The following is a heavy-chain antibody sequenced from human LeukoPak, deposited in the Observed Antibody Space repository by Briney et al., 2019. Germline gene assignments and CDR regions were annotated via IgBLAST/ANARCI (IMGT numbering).Heavy chain of an antibody. Sequence: ASVKVSCKASGYTFTNYDINWVRQATGQGLEWMGYKNPNSGNSAYAQKFQGRVTITTDASIATAYMELSGLRSEDTALYYCAREGLDYWGQGTLVTVSS. CDR1: GYTFTNYD. V-gene: IGHV1-8*01. CDR3: AREGLDY. J-gene: IGHJ4*02. CDR2: KNPNSGNS.